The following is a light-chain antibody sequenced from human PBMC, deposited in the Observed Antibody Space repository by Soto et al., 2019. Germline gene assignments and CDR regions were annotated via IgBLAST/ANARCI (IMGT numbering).Light chain of an antibody. Sequence: AIQMTQSPSSLSASVGDRVNITCRASQAIKDDLVWYQQRPGKAPKLLVYRSSRLQNGVPSRFSGSGSGTDFTLTISSLQPEDFATYYCLQHYNYPYTFGQGTKLEIK. CDR2: RSS. CDR3: LQHYNYPYT. V-gene: IGKV1-6*01. CDR1: QAIKDD. J-gene: IGKJ2*01.